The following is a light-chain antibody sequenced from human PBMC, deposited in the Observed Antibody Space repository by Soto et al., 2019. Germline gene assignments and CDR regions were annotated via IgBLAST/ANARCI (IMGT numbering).Light chain of an antibody. CDR1: QSVSSSY. V-gene: IGKV3-20*01. Sequence: EIVLTPSPGTLSLSPGERATLSCRASQSVSSSYLAWYQQKPGQAPRLIIYGASSRATGIPDRFSGSGSGTDFTLTISRLEPEDFAVDYCQQYGSSPWTFGQGTKVDIK. CDR2: GAS. J-gene: IGKJ1*01. CDR3: QQYGSSPWT.